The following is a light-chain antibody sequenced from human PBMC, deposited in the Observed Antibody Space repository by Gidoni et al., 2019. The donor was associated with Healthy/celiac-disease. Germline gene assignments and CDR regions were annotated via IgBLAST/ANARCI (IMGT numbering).Light chain of an antibody. CDR2: GAS. J-gene: IGKJ2*02. Sequence: DIVLTQSPGTLSLSPGERATLSCRASQSVSSSYLAWYQQKPGQAPRLLIYGASSRATGIPDRFSGSGSGTDCTLTISRLEPEDFAVYYCQQYGSSPLSTFXXXTKLEIK. CDR3: QQYGSSPLST. V-gene: IGKV3-20*01. CDR1: QSVSSSY.